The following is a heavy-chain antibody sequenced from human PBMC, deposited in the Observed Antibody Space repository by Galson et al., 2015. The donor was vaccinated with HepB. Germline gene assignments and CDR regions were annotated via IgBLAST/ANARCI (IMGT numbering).Heavy chain of an antibody. J-gene: IGHJ4*02. V-gene: IGHV3-13*05. CDR3: ARGGWFGENYYFDY. D-gene: IGHD3-10*01. CDR1: GFTFSSYD. CDR2: IGTAGDP. Sequence: SLRLSCAASGFTFSSYDMHWVRQATGKGLEWVSAIGTAGDPYYPGSVKGRFTISRENAKNSLYLQMNSLRAGDTAVYYCARGGWFGENYYFDYWGQGTLVTVSS.